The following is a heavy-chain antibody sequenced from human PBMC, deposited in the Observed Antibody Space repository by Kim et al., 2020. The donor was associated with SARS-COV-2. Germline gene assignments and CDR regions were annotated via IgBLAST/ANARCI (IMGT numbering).Heavy chain of an antibody. J-gene: IGHJ4*02. CDR3: ARDEGYYDRHVDY. D-gene: IGHD3-10*02. Sequence: GGSLRLSCAASGFTFSDSYMSWIRQAPGKGLEWVSYISSSSSYTNYANSVKGRFTISRDNAKNSLYLQMNSLRAEDTAVYYRARDEGYYDRHVDYWGQGTLVTVSS. CDR2: ISSSSSYT. CDR1: GFTFSDSY. V-gene: IGHV3-11*06.